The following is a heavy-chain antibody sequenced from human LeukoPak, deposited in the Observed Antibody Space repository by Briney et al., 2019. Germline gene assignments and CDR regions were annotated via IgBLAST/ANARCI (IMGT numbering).Heavy chain of an antibody. D-gene: IGHD7-27*01. CDR3: ARYSGTGYGMFQFDY. V-gene: IGHV4-61*01. CDR1: GDSVNSGTYY. Sequence: SETLSLTCTVSGDSVNSGTYYWSWIRQPPGEGLEWIGWENNYNVSLKSRVTISVDRSKNQFSLKLISVTAADTAVYYCARYSGTGYGMFQFDYWGQGTLVTVSS. CDR2: EN. J-gene: IGHJ4*02.